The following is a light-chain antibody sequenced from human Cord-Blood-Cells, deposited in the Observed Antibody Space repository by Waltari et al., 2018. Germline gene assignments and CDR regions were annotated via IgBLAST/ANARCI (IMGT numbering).Light chain of an antibody. V-gene: IGLV1-40*01. CDR2: GNS. J-gene: IGLJ2*01. CDR1: GSNIGGGCV. CDR3: QAYDSSRSGSV. Sequence: QSVHSPPPAVHGPSGQRLTISCCESGSNIGGGCVVHWYQQLPGTAPKLVIYGNSDRPSGVPERFSGSKSGTSASLAITGLQAEDEADYYCQAYDSSRSGSVFGGGTKLTVL.